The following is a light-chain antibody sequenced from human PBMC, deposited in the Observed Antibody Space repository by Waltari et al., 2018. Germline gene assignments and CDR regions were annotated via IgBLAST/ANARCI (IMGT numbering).Light chain of an antibody. J-gene: IGLJ3*02. V-gene: IGLV2-14*03. Sequence: HSALPQPASVSGSPGQSITISCTGTSSDVGGYNYVSCYQQHPGKAPRLMIYDVNNRPSGVSTRFSGSKSGNTASLTISGLQAEDEADYYCSSFTRTNSWVFGGGTKLTVL. CDR3: SSFTRTNSWV. CDR2: DVN. CDR1: SSDVGGYNY.